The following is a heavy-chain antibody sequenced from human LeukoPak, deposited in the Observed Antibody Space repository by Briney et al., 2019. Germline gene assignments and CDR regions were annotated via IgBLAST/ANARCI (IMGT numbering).Heavy chain of an antibody. CDR3: ARDSSGWYYFDN. V-gene: IGHV3-53*01. J-gene: IGHJ4*02. Sequence: GGSLRLSCAASGFTVSSNYMGWVRQAPGKGLEWVSVIYSGGSTDYADSVKGRFTISRDNFKNTVYLQMNSLRAEDTAVYYCARDSSGWYYFDNWGQGTLVTVSS. CDR2: IYSGGST. CDR1: GFTVSSNY. D-gene: IGHD6-19*01.